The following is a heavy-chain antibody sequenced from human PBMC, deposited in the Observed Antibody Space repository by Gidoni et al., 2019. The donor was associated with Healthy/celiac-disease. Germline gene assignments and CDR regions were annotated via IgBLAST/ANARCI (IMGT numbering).Heavy chain of an antibody. J-gene: IGHJ1*01. Sequence: QVQLVQSGAEVKKPGDSVKVSCTASGYTFTSYGISWVRQAPGQGLEWMGWISAYNGNTNYAQKLQGRVTMTTDTSTSTAYMELRSLRSDDTAVYYCARGVGAKNYGGQLGYFQHWGQGTLVTVSS. D-gene: IGHD4-17*01. V-gene: IGHV1-18*01. CDR3: ARGVGAKNYGGQLGYFQH. CDR2: ISAYNGNT. CDR1: GYTFTSYG.